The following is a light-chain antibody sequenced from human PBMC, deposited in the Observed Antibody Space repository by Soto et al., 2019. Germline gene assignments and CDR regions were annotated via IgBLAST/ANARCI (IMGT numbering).Light chain of an antibody. Sequence: DIHMTQSPSTLSASVGDRVTITCRASQNINTWLAWYQQKPGKAPKLLIYRASSLESGVPSRFSGSGSGTEFTLPISSLQPDDFSTYYCQQYSTYSGTFGPGTKVDIK. J-gene: IGKJ3*01. CDR2: RAS. CDR3: QQYSTYSGT. CDR1: QNINTW. V-gene: IGKV1-5*03.